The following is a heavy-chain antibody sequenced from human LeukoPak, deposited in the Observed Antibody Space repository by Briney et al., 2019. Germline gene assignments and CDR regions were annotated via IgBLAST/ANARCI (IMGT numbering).Heavy chain of an antibody. CDR3: ARDFSWNPRGFGP. J-gene: IGHJ5*02. V-gene: IGHV3-21*01. CDR2: ISSSSSYI. CDR1: GFTFSSYS. D-gene: IGHD1-1*01. Sequence: GGSLRLSCAASGFTFSSYSMNWVRQAPGKGLEWVSSISSSSSYIYYADSVKGRFTISRDNAKNSLYLQMNSLRAEDTSVYYFARDFSWNPRGFGPWGQGTLVTVSS.